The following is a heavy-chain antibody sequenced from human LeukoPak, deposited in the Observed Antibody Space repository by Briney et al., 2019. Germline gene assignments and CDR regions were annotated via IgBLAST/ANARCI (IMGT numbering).Heavy chain of an antibody. V-gene: IGHV3-73*01. Sequence: LAGGSLRLSCAASGFTFSGSAMHWVRQASGKGLEWVGRIRSKANSYATAYAASVKGRFTISSDDSKNTAYLQMNSLKTEDTAVYYCTRRGYCGGDCYSDAFDIWGQGTMVTVSS. CDR3: TRRGYCGGDCYSDAFDI. CDR2: IRSKANSYAT. D-gene: IGHD2-21*01. J-gene: IGHJ3*02. CDR1: GFTFSGSA.